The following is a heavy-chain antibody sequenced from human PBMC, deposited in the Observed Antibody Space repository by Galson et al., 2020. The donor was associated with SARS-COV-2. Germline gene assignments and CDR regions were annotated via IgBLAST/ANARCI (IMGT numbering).Heavy chain of an antibody. Sequence: SETLSLTCSVSGGSISSSNYYWGWVRQPPGKGLEWIGSTYYSGSGYYNPSLTSRLTISVDTSKNQFFMKLTSVTAADTAVYYCARQILTGYYSFYYFDDWGQGALITVSS. CDR2: TYYSGSG. CDR1: GGSISSSNYY. V-gene: IGHV4-39*01. J-gene: IGHJ4*02. D-gene: IGHD3-9*01. CDR3: ARQILTGYYSFYYFDD.